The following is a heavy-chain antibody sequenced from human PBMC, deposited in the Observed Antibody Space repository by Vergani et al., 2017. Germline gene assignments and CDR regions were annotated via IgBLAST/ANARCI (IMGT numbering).Heavy chain of an antibody. D-gene: IGHD5-12*01. J-gene: IGHJ3*01. CDR2: ISWNSGAV. Sequence: EVDLVESGGGLAQPGGSLRLSFEASGITFWKFGMHWVRQGPGKGLEWVSGISWNSGAVDYADSVRGRFTISRDNAKNSLFLEMNSLRFEDTAVYFCTKGSVYYHDSAGHGYDPYTGFDLWGQGTLVTMSS. V-gene: IGHV3-9*01. CDR3: TKGSVYYHDSAGHGYDPYTGFDL. CDR1: GITFWKFG.